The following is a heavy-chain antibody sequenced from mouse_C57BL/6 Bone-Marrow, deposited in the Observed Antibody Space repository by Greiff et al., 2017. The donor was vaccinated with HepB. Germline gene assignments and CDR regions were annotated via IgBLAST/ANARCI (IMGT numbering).Heavy chain of an antibody. CDR1: GFTFSSYA. D-gene: IGHD1-1*01. J-gene: IGHJ4*01. CDR3: TLITTVDYYAMDY. V-gene: IGHV5-9-1*02. CDR2: ISSGGDYI. Sequence: EVQEVESGEGLVKPGGSLKLSCAASGFTFSSYAMSWVRQTPEKRLEWVAYISSGGDYIYYADTVKGRFTISRDNARNTLYRQMSSLKSEDTAMYYCTLITTVDYYAMDYWGQGTSVTVSS.